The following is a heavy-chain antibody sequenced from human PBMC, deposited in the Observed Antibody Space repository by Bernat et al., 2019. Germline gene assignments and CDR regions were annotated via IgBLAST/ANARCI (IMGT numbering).Heavy chain of an antibody. D-gene: IGHD2-21*02. V-gene: IGHV3-11*01. CDR2: ISSSSTII. CDR3: ARTRGTAFGMDV. J-gene: IGHJ6*02. Sequence: QVLLVDSGGDLVKPGGSLRLSCAASGFTFTDYYMTWIRQAPGKGLEWVSYISSSSTIIYYADSVKGRFTISRDNAKNSLYLQMNSMRAEDSALYYSARTRGTAFGMDVWGQGTTVTVSS. CDR1: GFTFTDYY.